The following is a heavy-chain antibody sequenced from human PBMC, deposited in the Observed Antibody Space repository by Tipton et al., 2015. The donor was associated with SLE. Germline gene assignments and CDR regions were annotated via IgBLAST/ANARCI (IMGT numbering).Heavy chain of an antibody. V-gene: IGHV1-2*06. J-gene: IGHJ4*02. CDR1: GGTFSNHA. CDR2: INPHSGGT. CDR3: SIGDYSRSVGY. D-gene: IGHD6-13*01. Sequence: QSGAEVKKPGSSVKVSCKVSGGTFSNHAISWVRQAPGQGLEWMGRINPHSGGTNYAQEFQGRVTMTRDTSISTAYMDLSRLTSDDTAVYYCSIGDYSRSVGYWGQGTLVSVSS.